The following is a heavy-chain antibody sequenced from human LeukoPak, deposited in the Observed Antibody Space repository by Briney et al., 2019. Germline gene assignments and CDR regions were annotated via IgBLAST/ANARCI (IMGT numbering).Heavy chain of an antibody. Sequence: ESGPALVKPTQTLTLTCTFSGFSLSTSGMCVSWIRQPPGKALEWLARIDWDDDKYYSTSLKTRLTISNDTSKNQVVLKMTNMDPVDTATYYCARTKQTITIFGVVIIYYFDYWGQGTLVTVSS. CDR2: IDWDDDK. D-gene: IGHD3-3*01. CDR3: ARTKQTITIFGVVIIYYFDY. V-gene: IGHV2-70*11. J-gene: IGHJ4*02. CDR1: GFSLSTSGMC.